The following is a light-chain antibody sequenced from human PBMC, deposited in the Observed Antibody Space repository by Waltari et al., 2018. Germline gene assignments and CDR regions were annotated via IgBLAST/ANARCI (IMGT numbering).Light chain of an antibody. J-gene: IGLJ3*02. Sequence: SYELTQPPSVSVSPGQTARITCSGDELLTQYAYWYQHNSGQAPVLVIYEDIKRPSGIPERFSCSSSGTMATLTISGAQADDEADYFCYSTDSSGNDRVFGGGTKLTVL. V-gene: IGLV3-10*01. CDR2: EDI. CDR3: YSTDSSGNDRV. CDR1: ELLTQY.